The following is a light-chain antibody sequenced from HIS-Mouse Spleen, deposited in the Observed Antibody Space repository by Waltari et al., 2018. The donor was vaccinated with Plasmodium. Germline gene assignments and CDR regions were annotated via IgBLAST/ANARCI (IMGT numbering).Light chain of an antibody. Sequence: SYELTQPPSVSVSPGQKARITCSGDALPKQYAYWYQQKPGQAPVLVIYKDSGRPSGIPERFSGSSSGTTVTLTISGVQAEDEADYYCQSADSSGTYQVFGGGTKLTVL. CDR2: KDS. J-gene: IGLJ2*01. V-gene: IGLV3-25*03. CDR1: ALPKQY. CDR3: QSADSSGTYQV.